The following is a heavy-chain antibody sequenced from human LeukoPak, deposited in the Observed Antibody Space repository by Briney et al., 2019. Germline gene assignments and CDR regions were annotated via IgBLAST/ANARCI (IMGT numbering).Heavy chain of an antibody. CDR1: GFTFSSYV. Sequence: PGGSLRLSCAASGFTFSSYVMSWVRQAPGKGLEWVSAISSSGGSTYYADSVKGRFTISRDNSKNTLYVQMNSLRAEDTAIYYCAKGLLWSPYGDFDYWGQGTLVTVSS. V-gene: IGHV3-23*01. D-gene: IGHD4-17*01. CDR2: ISSSGGST. J-gene: IGHJ4*02. CDR3: AKGLLWSPYGDFDY.